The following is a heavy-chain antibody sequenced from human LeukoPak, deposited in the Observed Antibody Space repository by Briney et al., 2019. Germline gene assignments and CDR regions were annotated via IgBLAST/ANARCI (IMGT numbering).Heavy chain of an antibody. D-gene: IGHD3-10*01. CDR2: IYYSGST. CDR3: ARGAYYYGSGSSPSFDI. J-gene: IGHJ3*02. Sequence: SETLSLTCTVSGGSISSSSYYWGWIRQPPGKGLEWIVSIYYSGSTYYNPSLKSRVTISVDTSKSQFSLKLSSVTAADTAVYYCARGAYYYGSGSSPSFDIWGQGTMVTVSS. CDR1: GGSISSSSYY. V-gene: IGHV4-39*07.